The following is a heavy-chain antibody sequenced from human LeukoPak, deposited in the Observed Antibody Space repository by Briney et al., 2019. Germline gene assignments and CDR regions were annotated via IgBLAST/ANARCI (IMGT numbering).Heavy chain of an antibody. CDR1: GYTFNIYY. CDR2: INPSGGST. J-gene: IGHJ4*02. Sequence: ASVKVSCKASGYTFNIYYIHGVRQAPGQGLEWMGIINPSGGSTGYAQKFQGRVTMTRDTSTSTVYMELSSLRSDDTAVYYCARTPDNSFDYWGQGTLVTVSS. V-gene: IGHV1-46*02. CDR3: ARTPDNSFDY. D-gene: IGHD2-15*01.